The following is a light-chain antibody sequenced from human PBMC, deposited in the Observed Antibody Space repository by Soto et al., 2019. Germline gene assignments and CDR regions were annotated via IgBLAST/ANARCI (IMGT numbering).Light chain of an antibody. CDR2: DVY. V-gene: IGLV2-14*03. CDR3: TSWTTSTTMI. J-gene: IGLJ2*01. Sequence: QSVLTQPASVSGSPGQSSTISCTGTSSDIGAYNFVSWYQQHPGKAPKLMLYDVYIRPSGVSNRFSGSKSGNTASLTISGLQAEDEADYYCTSWTTSTTMIFGGGTKLTVL. CDR1: SSDIGAYNF.